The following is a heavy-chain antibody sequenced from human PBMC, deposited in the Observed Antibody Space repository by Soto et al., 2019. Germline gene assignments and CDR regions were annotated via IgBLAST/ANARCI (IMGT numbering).Heavy chain of an antibody. CDR2: IYYSGST. V-gene: IGHV4-30-4*01. D-gene: IGHD4-17*01. CDR1: GDSISSGDYF. Sequence: QVQLQESGPGLVKPSQTLSLTCTVSGDSISSGDYFWIWIRQPPVKGLEWIGYIYYSGSTYYNPSLKSLITVSIDMSKNQFSLKLSSVTAADTAVYYCARTGGRYDSGVYVELDCGQGTLVTVSS. J-gene: IGHJ4*02. CDR3: ARTGGRYDSGVYVELD.